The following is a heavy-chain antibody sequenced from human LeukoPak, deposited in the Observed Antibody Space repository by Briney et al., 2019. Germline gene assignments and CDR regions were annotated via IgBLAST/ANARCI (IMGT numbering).Heavy chain of an antibody. CDR3: AREGVQTTVDAFDI. D-gene: IGHD4-17*01. V-gene: IGHV3-30*04. Sequence: GGSLRLSCAASGFTLKIYPIHWVRQAPGKGLEWLSVISHDGSDKNNADSVKGRFIISRDNSKNTIYLQLNSLRPEDTAMYYCAREGVQTTVDAFDIWGLGTMVIVSS. J-gene: IGHJ3*02. CDR1: GFTLKIYP. CDR2: ISHDGSDK.